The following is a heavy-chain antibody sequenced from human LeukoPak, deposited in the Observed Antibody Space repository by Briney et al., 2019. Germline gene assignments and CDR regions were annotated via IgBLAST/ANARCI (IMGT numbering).Heavy chain of an antibody. CDR2: IIPIFGTA. D-gene: IGHD1-26*01. CDR3: ARTSGWERAFDI. J-gene: IGHJ3*02. V-gene: IGHV1-69*05. CDR1: GGTFSSYA. Sequence: SVKVSCKASGGTFSSYAISWVRQAPGQGLEWMGGIIPIFGTANYAQKFQGRVTITTDESTSTAYMELSSLRSEDTAVYYCARTSGWERAFDIWGQGTMVTVSS.